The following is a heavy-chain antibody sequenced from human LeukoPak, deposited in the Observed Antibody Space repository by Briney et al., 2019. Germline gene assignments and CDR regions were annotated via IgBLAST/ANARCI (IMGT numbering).Heavy chain of an antibody. V-gene: IGHV1-69*13. J-gene: IGHJ4*02. CDR2: IIPIFGTA. CDR3: ARDPRFHTHSSSWEFDY. CDR1: GGTFSSYA. D-gene: IGHD6-13*01. Sequence: SVKVSCKASGGTFSSYAISWVRQAPGQGLEWMGGIIPIFGTANYAQKFQGRVTITADESTSTAHMELSSLRSEDTAVYYCARDPRFHTHSSSWEFDYWGQGTLVTVSS.